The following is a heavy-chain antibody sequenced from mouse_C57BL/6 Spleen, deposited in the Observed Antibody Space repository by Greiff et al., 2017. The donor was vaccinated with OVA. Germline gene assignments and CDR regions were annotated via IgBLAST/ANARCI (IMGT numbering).Heavy chain of an antibody. Sequence: QVQLKQSGAELVRPGASVTLSCKASGYTFTDYEMHWVKQTPVHGLEWIGAIDPETGGTAYHQQFKGMAILTANKSSSTADMELPSLTSEDSAVYYGARKIELDYWGQGTTLTVSS. CDR1: GYTFTDYE. J-gene: IGHJ2*01. V-gene: IGHV1-15*01. CDR3: ARKIELDY. CDR2: IDPETGGT.